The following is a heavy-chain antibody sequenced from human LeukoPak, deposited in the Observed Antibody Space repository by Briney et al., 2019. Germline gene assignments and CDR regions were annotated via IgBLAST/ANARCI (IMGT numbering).Heavy chain of an antibody. V-gene: IGHV4-39*01. D-gene: IGHD3-22*01. CDR1: GGSISSSSYY. CDR2: IYYSAST. Sequence: TETLSLTCTVSGGSISSSSYYWGWIRQPPGKGLEWIGSIYYSASTYYNPSLKSRVTISVDTSKNQFSLKLSSVTAADTAVSYCARTVSGYPPSAEYFQHWGQGTLVTVSS. J-gene: IGHJ1*01. CDR3: ARTVSGYPPSAEYFQH.